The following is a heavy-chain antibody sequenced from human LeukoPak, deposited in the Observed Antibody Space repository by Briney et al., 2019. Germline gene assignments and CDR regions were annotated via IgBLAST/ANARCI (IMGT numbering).Heavy chain of an antibody. D-gene: IGHD1-26*01. CDR2: INSDGKST. CDR1: GFTFSSYW. CDR3: ATVGMGATIGY. J-gene: IGHJ4*02. Sequence: GGSLRLSCAASGFTFSSYWMHWVRQAPGKGLVWVSRINSDGKSTNYADSVKGRFTISRDNAQNTLYLQMNSLRVEDTAVYYCATVGMGATIGYWGQGTLVTVSP. V-gene: IGHV3-74*01.